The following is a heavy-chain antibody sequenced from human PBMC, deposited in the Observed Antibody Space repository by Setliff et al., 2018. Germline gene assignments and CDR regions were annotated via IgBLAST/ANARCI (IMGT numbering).Heavy chain of an antibody. CDR2: IKGDESEK. Sequence: GGSLRLSCAASGFNFGIYWMTWVRQAPGKGLEWVANIKGDESEKYYVDSVKGRFAVSRDNAKSSLYLEMYSLRVEDTAVYYCARPLHIMGTSTAYAFDIWGQGTMVTVSS. D-gene: IGHD1-26*01. CDR1: GFNFGIYW. J-gene: IGHJ3*02. CDR3: ARPLHIMGTSTAYAFDI. V-gene: IGHV3-7*01.